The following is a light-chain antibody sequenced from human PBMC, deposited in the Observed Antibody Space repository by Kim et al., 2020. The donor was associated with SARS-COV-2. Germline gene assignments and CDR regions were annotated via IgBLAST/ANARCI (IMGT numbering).Light chain of an antibody. V-gene: IGLV1-47*01. CDR3: AAWDDSLSGVV. CDR1: SSNIGSNY. J-gene: IGLJ2*01. Sequence: QSVLTQPPSASGTPGQWVTISCSGSSSNIGSNYVYWYQHLPGTAPKLLIYRNNQRPSGVPDRFSGSKSGTSASPAISGLRSEDEADYYCAAWDDSLSGVVFGGGTQLTVL. CDR2: RNN.